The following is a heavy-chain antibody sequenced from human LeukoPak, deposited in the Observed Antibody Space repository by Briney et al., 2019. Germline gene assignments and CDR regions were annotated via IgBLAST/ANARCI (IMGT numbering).Heavy chain of an antibody. CDR3: ARDLRVDVYWWLFHDY. CDR2: IIPIFGTA. CDR1: GGTFSSYA. D-gene: IGHD3-22*01. J-gene: IGHJ4*02. V-gene: IGHV1-69*05. Sequence: SVKVSCEASGGTFSSYAISWVRQAPGQGLEWMGRIIPIFGTANYAQKFQGRVTITTDESTSTAYMELSSLRSEDTAVYYCARDLRVDVYWWLFHDYWGQGTLVTVSS.